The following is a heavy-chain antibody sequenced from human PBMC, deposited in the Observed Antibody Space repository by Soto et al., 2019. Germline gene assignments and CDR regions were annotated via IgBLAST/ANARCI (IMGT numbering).Heavy chain of an antibody. Sequence: GASVKVSCKPSGGTFNSYAIHWVRQAPGQGLEWMGAIIPISGTANSAQKFQGRVTITADKSTSTVYMDLSSLRSEDTAVYYCARDPLNDYGDPKGGMDVWGQGTTVTSP. CDR2: IIPISGTA. CDR3: ARDPLNDYGDPKGGMDV. D-gene: IGHD4-17*01. V-gene: IGHV1-69*06. J-gene: IGHJ6*02. CDR1: GGTFNSYA.